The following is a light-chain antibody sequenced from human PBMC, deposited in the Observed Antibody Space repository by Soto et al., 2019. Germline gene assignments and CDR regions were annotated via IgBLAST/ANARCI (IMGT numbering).Light chain of an antibody. J-gene: IGKJ4*01. V-gene: IGKV1-39*01. CDR2: AAS. CDR3: QQSHTTPRLS. Sequence: DIEMTQSPSSLSASVGDRVSITCRANQSISNYFNWYQEKPVRAPNLLIFAASNLETGVPSRFSGSGSGTDFVLTISSLQPEDFATYFCQQSHTTPRLSFGGGTKVDIK. CDR1: QSISNY.